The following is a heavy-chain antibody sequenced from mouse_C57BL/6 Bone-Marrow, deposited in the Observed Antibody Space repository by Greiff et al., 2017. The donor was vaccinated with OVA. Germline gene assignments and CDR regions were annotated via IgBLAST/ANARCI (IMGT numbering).Heavy chain of an antibody. V-gene: IGHV1-55*01. J-gene: IGHJ2*01. CDR1: GYTFTSYW. D-gene: IGHD1-1*01. CDR2: IYPGCGST. CDR3: ASYYYGSSSYYFDY. Sequence: QVQLQQPGAELVKPGASVKMSCKASGYTFTSYWITWVKQRPGQGLEWIGDIYPGCGSTNYNEKFKSKATLTVDTSSSTAYMQLSSLTSEDSAVYYCASYYYGSSSYYFDYWGQGTTLTVSS.